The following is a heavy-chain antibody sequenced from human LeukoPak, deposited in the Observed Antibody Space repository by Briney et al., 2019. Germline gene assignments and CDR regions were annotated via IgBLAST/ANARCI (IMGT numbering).Heavy chain of an antibody. CDR3: ARGNYDDSYAYGGDFDS. V-gene: IGHV4-59*01. D-gene: IGHD3-16*01. Sequence: SETLSLACSVSGGSISSFYWNWIRQPPGKGLEWIGYMSNSGSTNYNPSLKSRLTISADTSKNHLSLRLSSVTAADTAVYYCARGNYDDSYAYGGDFDSWGQGTLVTVSS. J-gene: IGHJ4*02. CDR2: MSNSGST. CDR1: GGSISSFY.